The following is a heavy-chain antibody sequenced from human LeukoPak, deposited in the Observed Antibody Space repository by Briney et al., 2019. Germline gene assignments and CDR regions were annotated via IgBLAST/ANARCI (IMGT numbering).Heavy chain of an antibody. CDR2: IYPGDSDT. CDR1: GYIYW. CDR3: MRGADSSWYYYSDY. D-gene: IGHD6-13*01. Sequence: GESLKIFCQALGYIYWIGWVRQLPGKGLEWIGIIYPGDSDTRYSPSFQGLVTISVDKSISTAYLQWSSLKASDTAMYYCMRGADSSWYYYSDYWGQGTLVTVSS. J-gene: IGHJ4*02. V-gene: IGHV5-51*01.